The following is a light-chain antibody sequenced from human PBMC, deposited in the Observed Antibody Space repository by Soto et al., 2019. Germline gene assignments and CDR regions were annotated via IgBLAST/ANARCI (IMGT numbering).Light chain of an antibody. CDR1: QSVSDSY. Sequence: IELTQSPGTLSLSPGARATLSCRASQSVSDSYLAGYQQKPGQAPRLLIYGAASRATGIPDRLSSSGAGTEFFLIINSRQPDDVVVYYCQQYGSSPLTFGQGTRLDIK. CDR2: GAA. J-gene: IGKJ5*01. CDR3: QQYGSSPLT. V-gene: IGKV3-20*01.